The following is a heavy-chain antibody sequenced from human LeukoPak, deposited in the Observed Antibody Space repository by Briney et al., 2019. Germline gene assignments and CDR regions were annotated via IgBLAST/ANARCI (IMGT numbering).Heavy chain of an antibody. Sequence: GGSLRLSCAASGFTFSSYAMSWVRQAPGKGLEWVSAISGSGGSTYYADSVKGRFTISRDNSKNTLYLQMNSLRAEDTAVYYCAKFLLGFYGDYPGWDYWGQGTLVTVSS. D-gene: IGHD4-17*01. CDR3: AKFLLGFYGDYPGWDY. J-gene: IGHJ4*02. V-gene: IGHV3-23*01. CDR2: ISGSGGST. CDR1: GFTFSSYA.